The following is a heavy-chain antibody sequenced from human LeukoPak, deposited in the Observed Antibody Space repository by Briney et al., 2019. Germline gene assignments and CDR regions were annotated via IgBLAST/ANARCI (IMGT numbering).Heavy chain of an antibody. CDR1: GGSISSGSYY. CDR2: IYTSRTT. Sequence: SQTLSLTCTVSGGSISSGSYYWSWIRQPAGKGLEWIGRIYTSRTTNYNPSLKSRVTISVDKSKNQFYLKLSSVTAADTAVYYCARGYNDFWSGYYSDYWGQGTLDTVSS. CDR3: ARGYNDFWSGYYSDY. D-gene: IGHD3-3*01. V-gene: IGHV4-61*02. J-gene: IGHJ4*02.